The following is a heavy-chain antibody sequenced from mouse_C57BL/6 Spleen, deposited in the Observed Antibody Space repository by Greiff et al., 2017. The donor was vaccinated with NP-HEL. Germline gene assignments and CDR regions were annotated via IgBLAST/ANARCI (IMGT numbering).Heavy chain of an antibody. Sequence: VQLQESGPELVKPGASVKISCKASGYAFSSSWMNWVKQRPGKGLEWIGRIYPGDGDTNYNGKVKGKATLTADKSSSTAYMQLSSLTSEDSAVYFCARSPYYYGSSLDCWGQGTTLTVSS. CDR2: IYPGDGDT. J-gene: IGHJ2*01. CDR3: ARSPYYYGSSLDC. CDR1: GYAFSSSW. V-gene: IGHV1-82*01. D-gene: IGHD1-1*01.